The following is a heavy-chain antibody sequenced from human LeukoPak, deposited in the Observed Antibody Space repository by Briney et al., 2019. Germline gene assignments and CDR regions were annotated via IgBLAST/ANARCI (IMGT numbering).Heavy chain of an antibody. J-gene: IGHJ4*02. CDR1: GFPLSSYS. Sequence: GGSLRLSCAASGFPLSSYSMNWVRQAPGKGLEWVSYVSKSTTYIYYADAVKGRFTISRDNARSSLYLQMNSLRAEDTAVYYCVRLRRNSDRSDYYYFYDYWGQGILVTVSS. D-gene: IGHD3-22*01. CDR3: VRLRRNSDRSDYYYFYDY. V-gene: IGHV3-21*01. CDR2: VSKSTTYI.